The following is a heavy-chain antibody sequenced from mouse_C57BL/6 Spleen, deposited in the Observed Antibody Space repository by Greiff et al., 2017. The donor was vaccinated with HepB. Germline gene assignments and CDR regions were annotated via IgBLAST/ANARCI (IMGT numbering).Heavy chain of an antibody. CDR2: IDPSDSYT. CDR1: GYTFTSYW. D-gene: IGHD1-1*01. CDR3: ARRTTVVAQLTGDFDY. V-gene: IGHV1-50*01. Sequence: QVQLQQPGAELVKPGASVKLSCKASGYTFTSYWMQWVKQRPGQGLEWIGEIDPSDSYTNYKQKFKGKATLTVYTSSSTAYMQLSSLTSEDSAVYYCARRTTVVAQLTGDFDYWGQGTTLTVSS. J-gene: IGHJ2*01.